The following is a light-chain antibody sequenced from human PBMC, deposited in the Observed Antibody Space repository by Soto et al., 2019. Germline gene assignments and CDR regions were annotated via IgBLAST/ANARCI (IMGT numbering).Light chain of an antibody. J-gene: IGKJ3*01. V-gene: IGKV1-27*01. Sequence: DIQMTQSPSSLSASVGDRVTITCRASQGITNYLAWYQQKPGKVPDLLIYAASTLQSGVPSRFRGSGSGTDFPLTITSLQPEDLAIYFCQSTTVPLFTFGPGTKVDIK. CDR1: QGITNY. CDR3: QSTTVPLFT. CDR2: AAS.